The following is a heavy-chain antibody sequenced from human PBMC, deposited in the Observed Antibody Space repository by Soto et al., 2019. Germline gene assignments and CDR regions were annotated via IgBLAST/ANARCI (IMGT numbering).Heavy chain of an antibody. CDR1: GFIFSDYA. V-gene: IGHV3-23*01. J-gene: IGHJ5*01. CDR2: IGGTGGDT. D-gene: IGHD6-19*01. CDR3: AKDAVAYNGEWDWFDS. Sequence: DVQLLESGGGLVQPGGSLRLSCADSGFIFSDYAMTWVRQAPGKGLESVSAIGGTGGDTYYSDSVKGRFTISRDNSKNTLYLQMNSLSADDTAVYYCAKDAVAYNGEWDWFDSWGQGTLVTVSS.